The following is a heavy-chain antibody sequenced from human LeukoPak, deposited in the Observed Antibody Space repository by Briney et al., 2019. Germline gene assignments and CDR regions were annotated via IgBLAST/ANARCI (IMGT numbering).Heavy chain of an antibody. V-gene: IGHV1-8*03. CDR3: ARRAVDNSYYYYMDV. Sequence: ASVRVSCKASNYTFTDYGINWVRQVTGQGLEWMGWMNPKSGNTGYAQKFQGRVTITRNTSISTAYMEVSSLRYEDTAVYYCARRAVDNSYYYYMDVWGKGTTVTVSS. CDR2: MNPKSGNT. CDR1: NYTFTDYG. D-gene: IGHD6-19*01. J-gene: IGHJ6*03.